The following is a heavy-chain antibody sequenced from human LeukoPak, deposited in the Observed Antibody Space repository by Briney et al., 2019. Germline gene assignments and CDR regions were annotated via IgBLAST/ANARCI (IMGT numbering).Heavy chain of an antibody. J-gene: IGHJ6*02. Sequence: ASVKVSCKASGYTFTCYYMHWVRQAPGQGLEWMGWINPNSGGTNYAQKFQGRVTMTMDTSISTAYMELSRLRSDDTAVYYCARARDYDILTDYYYYYGMDVWGQGTTVTVSS. D-gene: IGHD3-9*01. CDR3: ARARDYDILTDYYYYYGMDV. CDR2: INPNSGGT. V-gene: IGHV1-2*02. CDR1: GYTFTCYY.